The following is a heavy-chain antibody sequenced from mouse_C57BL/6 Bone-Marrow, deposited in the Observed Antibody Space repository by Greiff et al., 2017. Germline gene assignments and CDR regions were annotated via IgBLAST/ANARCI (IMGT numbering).Heavy chain of an antibody. CDR2: IRNKANGYTT. V-gene: IGHV7-3*01. CDR1: GFTFTDYY. CDR3: ARWGNPDYYDSSPVYLDY. D-gene: IGHD1-1*01. J-gene: IGHJ2*01. Sequence: EVQVVESGGGLVQPGGSLSLSCAASGFTFTDYYMSWVRQPPGKALEWLGFIRNKANGYTTEYSASVKGRFTISRDNSQSILYRQMNGRRSEDSATYYCARWGNPDYYDSSPVYLDYWGQGTTLTVSS.